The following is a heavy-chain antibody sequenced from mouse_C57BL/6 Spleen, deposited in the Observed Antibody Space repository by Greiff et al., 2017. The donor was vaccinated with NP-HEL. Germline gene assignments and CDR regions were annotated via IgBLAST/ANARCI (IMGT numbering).Heavy chain of an antibody. V-gene: IGHV1-80*01. J-gene: IGHJ1*03. CDR3: ARRTTRWYFDV. D-gene: IGHD1-1*01. Sequence: VQLQESGAELVKPGASVKISCKASGYAFSSYWMNWVKQRPGKGLEWIGQIYPGDGDTNYNGKFKGKATLTADKSSSTAYMQRSSLTSEDSAVYFCARRTTRWYFDVWGTGTTVTVSS. CDR2: IYPGDGDT. CDR1: GYAFSSYW.